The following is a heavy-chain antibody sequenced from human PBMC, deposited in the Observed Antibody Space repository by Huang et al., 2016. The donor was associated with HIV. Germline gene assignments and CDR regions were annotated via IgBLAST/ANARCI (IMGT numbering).Heavy chain of an antibody. J-gene: IGHJ4*02. CDR2: ISNDGSSK. Sequence: QVQLVESGGGVVQPGRSLRLSCAAFGVTFNKFDMHWVRQAPGKGLEGVAIISNDGSSKYNSDSVKGRFTISRDNSKNTVYLQMNSLRVEDTAVYYCAKDGRGSGTYYDYFEYWGQGTLVTVSS. V-gene: IGHV3-30*18. CDR1: GVTFNKFD. CDR3: AKDGRGSGTYYDYFEY. D-gene: IGHD1-26*01.